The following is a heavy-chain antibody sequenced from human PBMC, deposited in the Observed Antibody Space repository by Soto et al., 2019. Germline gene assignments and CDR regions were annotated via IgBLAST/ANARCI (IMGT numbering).Heavy chain of an antibody. J-gene: IGHJ6*02. CDR2: IYWNDDK. CDR1: GFSLSTGGVG. CDR3: AHKRIEYDFWSGYRITSSYGMDV. V-gene: IGHV2-5*01. Sequence: SGPTLVNPTQTLTLTCTFSGFSLSTGGVGVGWIRQPPGKALEWFALIYWNDDKRYSPSLKSRLTITKDTSKNQVVLTMTNMDPLDTATYYCAHKRIEYDFWSGYRITSSYGMDVWGQGTTVTVSS. D-gene: IGHD3-3*01.